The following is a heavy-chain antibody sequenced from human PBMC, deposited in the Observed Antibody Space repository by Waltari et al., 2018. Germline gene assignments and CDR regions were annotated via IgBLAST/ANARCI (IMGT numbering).Heavy chain of an antibody. V-gene: IGHV3-53*01. CDR1: GITVDSKY. CDR2: IYIGGST. Sequence: EVKLLESGGGLIQPGGSLRLSCAASGITVDSKYMTWVRQAPGKGLECVSVIYIGGSTYYADSVKGRFTIYRDNSKNTLYLQMDSLRAEDTAVYFCAALDSNNWFNPWGQGTLVTVSS. J-gene: IGHJ5*02. D-gene: IGHD3-3*01. CDR3: AALDSNNWFNP.